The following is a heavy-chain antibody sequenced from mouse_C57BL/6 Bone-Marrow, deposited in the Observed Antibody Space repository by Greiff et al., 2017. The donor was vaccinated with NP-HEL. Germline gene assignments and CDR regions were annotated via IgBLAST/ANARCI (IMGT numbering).Heavy chain of an antibody. V-gene: IGHV5-6*02. CDR3: ARRAYDSAWFAY. CDR2: ISSGGSYT. CDR1: GFTFSSYG. J-gene: IGHJ3*01. Sequence: EVKVVESGGDLVKPGGSLKLSCAASGFTFSSYGMSWVRQTPDKRLEWVATISSGGSYTYYPDSVKGRFTISRDNAKNTLYLQMSSLKSEDTAMYYCARRAYDSAWFAYWGQGTLVTVSA. D-gene: IGHD2-4*01.